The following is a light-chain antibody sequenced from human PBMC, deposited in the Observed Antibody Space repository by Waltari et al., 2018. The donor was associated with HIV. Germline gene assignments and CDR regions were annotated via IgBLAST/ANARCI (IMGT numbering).Light chain of an antibody. J-gene: IGLJ2*01. CDR2: EVS. V-gene: IGLV2-14*03. Sequence: QSALAQPASVSGSPGQSLTISCTGTSSDVVGYNYVSWYQQHPDKVPRLMIYEVSHRPSGISSRFCGSKSGYTASLTISGLQPDDEAYYYCSSYTSSSSLDVVFGGGTKLTVL. CDR3: SSYTSSSSLDVV. CDR1: SSDVVGYNY.